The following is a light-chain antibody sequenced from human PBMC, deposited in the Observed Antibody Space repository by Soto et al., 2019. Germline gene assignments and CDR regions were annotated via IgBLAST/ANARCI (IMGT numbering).Light chain of an antibody. CDR2: EVT. CDR3: SSYAGNNNYV. CDR1: SSDIGDYNY. V-gene: IGLV2-8*01. J-gene: IGLJ1*01. Sequence: QSALTQPPSAYGSPGQSVTFSCTGTSSDIGDYNYVSWYQQHPGKAPKLMIYEVTKRPSGVPDRFSGSKSGNTASLTVSGLQADDEADYYCSSYAGNNNYVFGTGTKVTVL.